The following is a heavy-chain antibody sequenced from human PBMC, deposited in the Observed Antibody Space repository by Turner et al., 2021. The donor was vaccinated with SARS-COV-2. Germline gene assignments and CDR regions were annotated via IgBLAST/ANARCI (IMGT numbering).Heavy chain of an antibody. D-gene: IGHD3-16*01. CDR1: GFTFSSYA. CDR2: ISNDGSNK. V-gene: IGHV3-30*04. J-gene: IGHJ5*02. CDR3: GGGGEGNWFDP. Sequence: QVQLVESGGGVVQPGRSLRLSCAASGFTFSSYAIHWVRQAPGKGRGWVEVISNDGSNKFYANSVKGRFTISRDNSKNPRYLKMNSLGAEDTAVYYWGGGGEGNWFDPWGQGTLVTVSS.